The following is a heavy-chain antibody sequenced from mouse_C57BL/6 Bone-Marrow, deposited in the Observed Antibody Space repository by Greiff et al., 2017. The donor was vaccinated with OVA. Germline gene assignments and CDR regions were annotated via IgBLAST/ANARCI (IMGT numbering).Heavy chain of an antibody. CDR2: ISDGGSYT. CDR1: GFTFSSYA. CDR3: ARDLGYYGNYFDY. J-gene: IGHJ2*01. V-gene: IGHV5-4*01. D-gene: IGHD2-1*01. Sequence: EVNLVESGGGLVKPGGSLKLSCAASGFTFSSYAMSWVRQTPEKRLEWVATISDGGSYTYYPDNVKGRFTISRDNAKNNLYLQMSHLKSEDTAMYYCARDLGYYGNYFDYWGQGTTLTVSS.